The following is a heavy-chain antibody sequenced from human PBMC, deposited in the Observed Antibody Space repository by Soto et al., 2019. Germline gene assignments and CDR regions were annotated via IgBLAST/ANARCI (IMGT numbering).Heavy chain of an antibody. V-gene: IGHV5-10-1*01. CDR1: GYSFTSYW. CDR2: IDPSDSYT. CDR3: VSYYYYGMDV. J-gene: IGHJ6*02. Sequence: GESLKISCKGSGYSFTSYWISWVRQMPGKGLEWMGRIDPSDSYTNYSPSFQGHVTISADKSISTAYLQWSSLKASDTAMYYCVSYYYYGMDVWGQGTPVTVSS.